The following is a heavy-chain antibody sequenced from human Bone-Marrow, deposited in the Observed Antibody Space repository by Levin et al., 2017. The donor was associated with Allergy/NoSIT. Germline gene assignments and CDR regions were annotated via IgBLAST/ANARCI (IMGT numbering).Heavy chain of an antibody. J-gene: IGHJ4*02. D-gene: IGHD2-15*01. CDR2: ISAYNGNT. CDR1: GYTFTSYG. V-gene: IGHV1-18*01. Sequence: ASVKVSCKASGYTFTSYGISWVRQAPGQGLEWMGWISAYNGNTNYAQKLQGRVTMTTDTSTSTAYMELRSLRSDDTAVYYCARDEDIVVVVAATKGAGFDYWGQGTLVTVSS. CDR3: ARDEDIVVVVAATKGAGFDY.